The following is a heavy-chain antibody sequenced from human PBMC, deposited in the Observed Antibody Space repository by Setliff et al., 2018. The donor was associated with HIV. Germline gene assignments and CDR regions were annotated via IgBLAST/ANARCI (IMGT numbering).Heavy chain of an antibody. D-gene: IGHD3-10*01. CDR1: GGSISSSSYY. CDR3: ARAIRLLSRGSGSHLAFDI. CDR2: IYYSGST. V-gene: IGHV4-39*07. J-gene: IGHJ3*02. Sequence: PSETLSLTCTVSGGSISSSSYYWGWIRQPPGKGLEWIGSIYYSGSTYYNPSLKSRVTISVDTSKNQFSLKLSSVTAADTAVYYCARAIRLLSRGSGSHLAFDIWGQGTMVTVSS.